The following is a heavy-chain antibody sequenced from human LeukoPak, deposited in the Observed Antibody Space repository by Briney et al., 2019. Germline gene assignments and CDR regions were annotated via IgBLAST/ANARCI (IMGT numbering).Heavy chain of an antibody. CDR3: AREAADYDFWSGSLDV. J-gene: IGHJ6*02. D-gene: IGHD3-3*01. V-gene: IGHV3-48*01. Sequence: PGGSLRLSCAASGFTFSSYSMNWVRQAPGKGLEWVSYISSSSSTIYYADSVKGRFTISRDNAKNSLYLQMNSLRAEDTAVYYCAREAADYDFWSGSLDVWGQGTTVTVSS. CDR2: ISSSSSTI. CDR1: GFTFSSYS.